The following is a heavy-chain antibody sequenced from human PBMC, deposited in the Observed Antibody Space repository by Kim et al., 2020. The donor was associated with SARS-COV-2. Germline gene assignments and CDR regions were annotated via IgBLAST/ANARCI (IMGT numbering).Heavy chain of an antibody. D-gene: IGHD5-18*01. CDR3: ARSGYSYGANWFDP. J-gene: IGHJ5*02. CDR1: GGTFSSYA. V-gene: IGHV1-69*13. CDR2: IIPIFGTA. Sequence: SVKVSCKASGGTFSSYAISWVRQAPGQGLEWMGGIIPIFGTANYAQKFQGRVTITADESTSTAYMELSSLRSEDTAVYYCARSGYSYGANWFDPWGQGTLVTVSS.